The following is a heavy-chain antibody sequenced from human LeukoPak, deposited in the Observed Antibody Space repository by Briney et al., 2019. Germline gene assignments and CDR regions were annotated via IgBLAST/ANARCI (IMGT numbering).Heavy chain of an antibody. J-gene: IGHJ6*02. CDR1: GFTFSTYW. D-gene: IGHD3-10*01. CDR2: IKQDGSEK. Sequence: GGSLRLSCAASGFTFSTYWLAWVRQAPGKGLEWVANIKQDGSEKYYVDSVKGRFTISRDNAKNSLYLQMDSLRAEDTTVYYCARESPLWYGMDVWGQGTTVTVSS. CDR3: ARESPLWYGMDV. V-gene: IGHV3-7*01.